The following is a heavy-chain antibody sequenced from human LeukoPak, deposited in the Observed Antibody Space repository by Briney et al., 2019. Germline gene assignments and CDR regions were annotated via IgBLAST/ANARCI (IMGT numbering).Heavy chain of an antibody. J-gene: IGHJ6*03. CDR1: GGSIRSSSYY. Sequence: SETLSLTCTVSGGSIRSSSYYWGWIRQPPGKGLEWIGSIYYSGSTYYNPSLKSRVTTSVDTSKNQFSLKLSSVTAADTAVYYCARVTYYDFWSGYPYYYYYYMDVWGKGTTVTVSS. D-gene: IGHD3-3*01. CDR2: IYYSGST. V-gene: IGHV4-39*07. CDR3: ARVTYYDFWSGYPYYYYYYMDV.